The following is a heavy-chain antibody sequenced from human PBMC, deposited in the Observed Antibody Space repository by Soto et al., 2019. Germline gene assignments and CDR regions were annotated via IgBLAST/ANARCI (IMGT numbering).Heavy chain of an antibody. CDR2: ISGSGGST. CDR1: GFTFSSYA. D-gene: IGHD5-12*01. V-gene: IGHV3-23*01. CDR3: AKLDGSGYDLYYYYYGMDV. Sequence: PGGSLRLSCAASGFTFSSYAMSWVRQAPGKGLEWVSAISGSGGSTYYADSVKGRFTISRDNSKNTLYLQMNNLRAEDTAVYYCAKLDGSGYDLYYYYYGMDVWGQGTTVTVSS. J-gene: IGHJ6*02.